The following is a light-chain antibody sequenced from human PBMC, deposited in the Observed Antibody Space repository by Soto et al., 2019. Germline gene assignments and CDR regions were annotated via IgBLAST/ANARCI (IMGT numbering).Light chain of an antibody. CDR1: SSDVGGYNY. V-gene: IGLV2-14*01. CDR3: GSYSTSSTPYV. J-gene: IGLJ1*01. Sequence: QSALTQPASLSGSHGQSITISCTGTSSDVGGYNYVSWYQQHPGKAPKLMIYDVSDRPSGISNRFSGSKSGNTASLTISGLQAEDEADYYCGSYSTSSTPYVFGTGTKLTVL. CDR2: DVS.